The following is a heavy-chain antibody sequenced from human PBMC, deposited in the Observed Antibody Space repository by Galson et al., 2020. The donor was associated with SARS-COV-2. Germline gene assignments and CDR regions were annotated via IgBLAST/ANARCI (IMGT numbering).Heavy chain of an antibody. CDR1: GGSIRSNNW. V-gene: IGHV4-4*02. Sequence: SETLSLTCVVSGGSIRSNNWWSWVRQPPGKGLEWIGEIYHTGTTNDNPSLESRLIISVDRSKNQFSLRLTSVTAADTAVYYCARDGAGVAAGTGALSSWGQEPWSPSPQ. D-gene: IGHD6-13*01. J-gene: IGHJ5*01. CDR2: IYHTGTT. CDR3: ARDGAGVAAGTGALSS.